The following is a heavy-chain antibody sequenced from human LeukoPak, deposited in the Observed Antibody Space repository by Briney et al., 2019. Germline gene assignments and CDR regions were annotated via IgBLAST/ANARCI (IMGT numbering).Heavy chain of an antibody. D-gene: IGHD1-26*01. J-gene: IGHJ4*02. CDR1: GGSISSSSYY. CDR2: IYYSGST. Sequence: PSETLSLTCTVSGGSISSSSYYWGWIRQHPGKGLEWIGYIYYSGSTYYNPSLKSRVTISVDTSKNQFSLKLSSVTAADTAVYYCAREGRSPDYWGQGTLVTVSS. V-gene: IGHV4-31*03. CDR3: AREGRSPDY.